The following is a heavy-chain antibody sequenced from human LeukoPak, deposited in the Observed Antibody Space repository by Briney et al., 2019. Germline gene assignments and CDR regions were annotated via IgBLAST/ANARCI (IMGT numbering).Heavy chain of an antibody. V-gene: IGHV4-39*01. D-gene: IGHD1-14*01. CDR1: GGSIDTNSYY. J-gene: IGHJ4*02. CDR3: ARHRNAYSDY. Sequence: SETLSLTCTVSGGSIDTNSYYWGWVRQPPGRGLEWIGNIYYTGSAYYSPSLQSRVIISVDTSKNQFSLRLSSVTAADTAAYYCARHRNAYSDYWGQGILVTVSS. CDR2: IYYTGSA.